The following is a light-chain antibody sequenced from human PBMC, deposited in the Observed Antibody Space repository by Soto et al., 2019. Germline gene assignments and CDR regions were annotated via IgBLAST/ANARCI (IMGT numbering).Light chain of an antibody. J-gene: IGKJ2*01. Sequence: EIVLTQSPGTLSLSPGERATLSCRASQTVTSSYLAWYQQKPGQAPRLLMYAASSRATGIADRFDGSGTGTDFTLTISRLEPEDFAVYYCQQYASSPYTFGQGTKLEIK. CDR1: QTVTSSY. V-gene: IGKV3-20*01. CDR2: AAS. CDR3: QQYASSPYT.